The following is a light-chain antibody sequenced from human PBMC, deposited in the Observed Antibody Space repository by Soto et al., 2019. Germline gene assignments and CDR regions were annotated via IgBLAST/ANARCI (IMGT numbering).Light chain of an antibody. J-gene: IGLJ3*02. V-gene: IGLV2-11*01. Sequence: QSALTQPRSVSGSPGQSVTLSCTGTSSDVGGYDFVSWYQQHPGKAPKLVIYDVTKRFSGVPDRFSGSKSGNSASLTISGLQAEDEADYYCSSYAGSYILGVFGGGTKVTVL. CDR2: DVT. CDR1: SSDVGGYDF. CDR3: SSYAGSYILGV.